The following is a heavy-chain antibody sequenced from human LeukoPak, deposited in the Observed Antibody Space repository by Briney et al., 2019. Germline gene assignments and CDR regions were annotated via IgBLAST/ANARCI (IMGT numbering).Heavy chain of an antibody. V-gene: IGHV1-8*01. CDR1: GYTFTSYD. CDR2: MNPNSGNT. Sequence: ASVKVSCKASGYTFTSYDINWVRQATGQGLEWMGWMNPNSGNTGYAQKFQGRVTMTRNTSISTAYMELSSLRSEDTAVYYCARLSHYSSSWYNWFDPWGQGTLVTVSS. CDR3: ARLSHYSSSWYNWFDP. J-gene: IGHJ5*02. D-gene: IGHD6-13*01.